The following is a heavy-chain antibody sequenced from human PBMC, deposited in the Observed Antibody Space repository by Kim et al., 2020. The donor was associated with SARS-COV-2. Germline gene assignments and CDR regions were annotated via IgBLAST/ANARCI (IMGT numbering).Heavy chain of an antibody. Sequence: GGSLRLSCAASGFIFSRHSVNWVRQAPEKGLELVSYISKSGSSMYYADSVKGRFTISRENAKNLLYLQMSSLRADDTAIYYCARDMSGYDPEYYSRSKYGLAVGGQGTPVTVSS. V-gene: IGHV3-48*01. J-gene: IGHJ6*02. CDR2: ISKSGSSM. CDR1: GFIFSRHS. D-gene: IGHD5-12*01. CDR3: ARDMSGYDPEYYSRSKYGLAV.